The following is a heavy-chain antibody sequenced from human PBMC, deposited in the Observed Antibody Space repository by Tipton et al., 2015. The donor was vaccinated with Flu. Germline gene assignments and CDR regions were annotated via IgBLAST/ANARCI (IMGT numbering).Heavy chain of an antibody. D-gene: IGHD3-10*01. V-gene: IGHV4-61*02. Sequence: GLVKPSQTLSLTCTVSGGSISSGSYYWTWIRQPAGKGLEWIGRVYPSGSTNYNPSLKSRVTISVDTSKNQFSLKLSSVTAADTAVYYCARDPATDDYGLGSHFDGMDVWGQGTTVTVSS. CDR1: GGSISSGSYY. CDR3: ARDPATDDYGLGSHFDGMDV. J-gene: IGHJ6*02. CDR2: VYPSGST.